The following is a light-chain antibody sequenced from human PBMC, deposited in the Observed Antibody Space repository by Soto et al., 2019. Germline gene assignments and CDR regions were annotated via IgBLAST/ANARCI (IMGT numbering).Light chain of an antibody. CDR3: QLLDGHPLPT. CDR1: QDINNN. V-gene: IGKV1-33*01. CDR2: DAS. J-gene: IGKJ3*01. Sequence: IQLTQSPSSLSASVGDRVTITCQASQDINNNLNWFQQKPGEAPKLLIFDASIFETGVPSKFSGSGAGAAFSYPLSGLQPEDFAVDFYQLLDGHPLPTFGSGT.